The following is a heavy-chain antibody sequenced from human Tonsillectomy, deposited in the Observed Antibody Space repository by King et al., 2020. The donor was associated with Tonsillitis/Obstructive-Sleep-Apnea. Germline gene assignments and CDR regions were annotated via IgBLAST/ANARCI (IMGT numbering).Heavy chain of an antibody. J-gene: IGHJ3*02. Sequence: VQLVQSGGGLVQPGGSLRLSCAASGFTFSSYAMSWVRQAPGKGLEWVSGISGGGGSTHYAAAVKGRFTISRDNSKNTLYLQMNSLRAEDTAVYYCTKVVYDSSLGAFDIWGQGTMVTVSS. V-gene: IGHV3-23*04. D-gene: IGHD3-22*01. CDR3: TKVVYDSSLGAFDI. CDR2: ISGGGGST. CDR1: GFTFSSYA.